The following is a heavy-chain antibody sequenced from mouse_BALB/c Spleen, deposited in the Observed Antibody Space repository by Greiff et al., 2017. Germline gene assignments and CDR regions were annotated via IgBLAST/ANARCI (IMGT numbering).Heavy chain of an antibody. J-gene: IGHJ2*01. V-gene: IGHV3-2*02. CDR3: ARDMDFDY. CDR1: GYSITSDYA. Sequence: EVMLVESGPGLVKPSQSLSLTCTVTGYSITSDYAWNWIRQFPGNKLEWMGYISYSGSTSYNPSLKSRISITRDTSKNQFFLQLNSVTTEDTATYYCARDMDFDYWGQGTTLTVSS. CDR2: ISYSGST.